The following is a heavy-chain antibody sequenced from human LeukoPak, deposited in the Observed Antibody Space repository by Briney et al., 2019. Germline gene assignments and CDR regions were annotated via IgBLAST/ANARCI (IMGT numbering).Heavy chain of an antibody. CDR1: GFTFTNAW. CDR3: ATSSPDYGDYNRAYYYYGMDV. J-gene: IGHJ6*02. V-gene: IGHV4-4*02. D-gene: IGHD4-17*01. Sequence: PGGSLRLSCVDSGFTFTNAWMSWVRQPPGKGLEWIGEIYHSGSTNYNPSLKSRVTISVDKSKNQFSLKLSSVTAADTAVYYCATSSPDYGDYNRAYYYYGMDVWGQGTTVTVSS. CDR2: IYHSGST.